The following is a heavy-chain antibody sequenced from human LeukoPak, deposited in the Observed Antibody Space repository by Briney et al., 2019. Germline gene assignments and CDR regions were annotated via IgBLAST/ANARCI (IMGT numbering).Heavy chain of an antibody. D-gene: IGHD3-10*01. V-gene: IGHV5-51*01. Sequence: GESLKISCKASGYSFTNYWIGWVRQMPGKGLEWMGIIYPGDSDTRYRPSFQGQVTISADKSISTAYLQRRSLQASDTAIYYCATYAGSSSKYFRDWGQGTLVTVSS. CDR1: GYSFTNYW. CDR2: IYPGDSDT. J-gene: IGHJ1*01. CDR3: ATYAGSSSKYFRD.